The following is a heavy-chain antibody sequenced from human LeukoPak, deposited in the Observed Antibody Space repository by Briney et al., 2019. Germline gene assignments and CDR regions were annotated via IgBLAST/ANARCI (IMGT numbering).Heavy chain of an antibody. CDR2: INPSGGST. D-gene: IGHD6-19*01. J-gene: IGHJ6*02. V-gene: IGHV1-46*01. CDR1: GYTFTSYY. Sequence: ASVTVSCTASGYTFTSYYMHWVRQAPGQGLEWMGIINPSGGSTSYAQKFQGRVTMTRDTSTSTVYMELSSLRSEDTAVYYCARDQVLAVAGTHYYYYGMDVWGQGTTVTVSS. CDR3: ARDQVLAVAGTHYYYYGMDV.